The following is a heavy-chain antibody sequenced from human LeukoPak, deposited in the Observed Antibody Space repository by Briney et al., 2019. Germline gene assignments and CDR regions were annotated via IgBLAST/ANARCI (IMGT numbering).Heavy chain of an antibody. CDR1: GYTFTGYY. CDR3: ARDRSYYGSGRGLLFDY. Sequence: GASVKVSCKASGYTFTGYYMHWVRQAPGQGLEWMGWINPNSGGTNYAQKFQGRVTMTRDTSISTAYMELSRLRSDDTAVYYCARDRSYYGSGRGLLFDYWGQGILVTVSS. J-gene: IGHJ4*02. V-gene: IGHV1-2*02. D-gene: IGHD3-10*01. CDR2: INPNSGGT.